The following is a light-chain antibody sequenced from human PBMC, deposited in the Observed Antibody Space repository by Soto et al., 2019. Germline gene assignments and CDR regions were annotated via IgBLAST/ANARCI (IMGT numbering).Light chain of an antibody. CDR3: AAWDDSLSGPV. J-gene: IGLJ2*01. V-gene: IGLV1-47*01. CDR2: RNT. CDR1: SSNIGSNY. Sequence: SVLTQPPSASGTPGQRVTISCSGSSSNIGSNYVYWYQQLPGTAPKLLIYRNTQRPSGVPDRFSGSKSGTSASLAISGLRSEDEADYYCAAWDDSLSGPVFGGGTKLTVL.